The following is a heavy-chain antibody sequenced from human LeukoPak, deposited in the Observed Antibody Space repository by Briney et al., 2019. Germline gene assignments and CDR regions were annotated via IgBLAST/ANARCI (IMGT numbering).Heavy chain of an antibody. V-gene: IGHV4-4*07. CDR3: ARGSYGHFDR. Sequence: SETLSLTCSVSDGSINDYYWNWIRQPAGKGLEWIGRFYSSGGTYYNPSLKSPVSISVDKSKNQFSLKLSAVTAADTAVYYCARGSYGHFDRWGQGTLVTVSS. J-gene: IGHJ4*02. CDR1: DGSINDYY. CDR2: FYSSGGT. D-gene: IGHD5-18*01.